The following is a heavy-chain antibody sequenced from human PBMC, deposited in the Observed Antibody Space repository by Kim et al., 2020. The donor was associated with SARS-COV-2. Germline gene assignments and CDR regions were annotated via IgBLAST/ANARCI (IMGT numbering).Heavy chain of an antibody. V-gene: IGHV4-31*02. D-gene: IGHD3-22*01. Sequence: SRVTISVDPSKNQFSLKLSSVTAADTAVYYCARASGRITMIVVVINAFDIWGQGTMVTVSS. CDR3: ARASGRITMIVVVINAFDI. J-gene: IGHJ3*02.